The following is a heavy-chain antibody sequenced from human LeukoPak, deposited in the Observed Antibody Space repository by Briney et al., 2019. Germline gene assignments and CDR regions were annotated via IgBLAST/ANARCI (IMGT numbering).Heavy chain of an antibody. J-gene: IGHJ4*02. CDR3: AKWGDFDILTGYYVSDF. CDR2: VTGRAGST. Sequence: GGSLRLSCVASGFTFSNYAMSWVRQAPGKGLERVSAVTGRAGSTYYADSVRGRFTISRDNSRNTLFLQMNSLRAEDTAIYYCAKWGDFDILTGYYVSDFWGQGTLVTVSS. D-gene: IGHD3-9*01. V-gene: IGHV3-23*01. CDR1: GFTFSNYA.